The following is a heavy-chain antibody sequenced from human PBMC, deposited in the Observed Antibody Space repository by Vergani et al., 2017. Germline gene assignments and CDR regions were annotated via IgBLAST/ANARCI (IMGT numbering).Heavy chain of an antibody. CDR2: IRSKNDGGTA. V-gene: IGHV3-15*01. Sequence: EVQLVESGGGLVQPGGSLRLSCEAPGFIFSNYWMNWVRQAPGKGLEWIGRIRSKNDGGTADYAAPLKGRFTISRDDSKDSAFLLVNNLKTEDTAVYFCYTDYHDYWGQGTLVTVSS. D-gene: IGHD2-2*02. J-gene: IGHJ4*02. CDR3: YTDYHDY. CDR1: GFIFSNYW.